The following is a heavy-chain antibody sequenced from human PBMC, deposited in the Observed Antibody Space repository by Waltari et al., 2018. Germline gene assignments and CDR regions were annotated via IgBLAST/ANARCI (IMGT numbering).Heavy chain of an antibody. CDR2: MGPEDGET. CDR3: APLPGGSGQTFDY. Sequence: EVELVQSGAEVKKPGATVQISCKASGYTSLHYFVHWVQQAPGKGLEWMGRMGPEDGETVYSEKFQGRVTITADTSTDTAYMELSSLTSGDTAVYYCAPLPGGSGQTFDYWGQGTLVTVSS. V-gene: IGHV1-69-2*01. D-gene: IGHD3-10*01. CDR1: GYTSLHYF. J-gene: IGHJ4*02.